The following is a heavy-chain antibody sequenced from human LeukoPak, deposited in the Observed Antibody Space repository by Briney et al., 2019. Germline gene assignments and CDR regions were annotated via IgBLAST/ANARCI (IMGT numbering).Heavy chain of an antibody. CDR1: GGSISSSSYY. V-gene: IGHV4-39*07. J-gene: IGHJ4*02. Sequence: SETLSLTCTVSGGSISSSSYYWGWIRQPPGKGLEWIGSIYHSGSTYYNPSLKSRVTISVDTSKNQFSLKLSSVTAADTAVYYCARDRYSRGSFDYWGQGTLVTVSS. CDR2: IYHSGST. D-gene: IGHD4-11*01. CDR3: ARDRYSRGSFDY.